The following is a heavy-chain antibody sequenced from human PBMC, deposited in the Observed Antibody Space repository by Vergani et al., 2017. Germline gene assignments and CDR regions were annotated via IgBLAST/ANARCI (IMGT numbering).Heavy chain of an antibody. Sequence: QLQLQESGPGLVKPSETLSLTCTISGASISSSTYYWGWIRQPPGKGLEWIGSIYYSGSTNYNPSLKSRVTISVDTSKNQFSLKLSSVTAADTAVYYCARSLSTGVDAFDIWGQGTMVTVSS. CDR2: IYYSGST. V-gene: IGHV4-39*07. J-gene: IGHJ3*02. D-gene: IGHD3-10*01. CDR3: ARSLSTGVDAFDI. CDR1: GASISSSTYY.